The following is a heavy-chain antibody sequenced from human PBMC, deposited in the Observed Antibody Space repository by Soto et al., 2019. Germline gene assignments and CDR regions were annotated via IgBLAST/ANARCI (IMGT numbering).Heavy chain of an antibody. CDR2: IRWNSGSI. CDR1: GFTFDDYA. CDR3: VRLQGPDYDFRSGYSSWFDP. Sequence: EVQLVESGGGLVQPGRSLRLSCAASGFTFDDYAMHWVRQAPGKGLEWVSGIRWNSGSIGYADSVKGRFTISRDNAKNSLYLQMNSLRAEDTALYDCVRLQGPDYDFRSGYSSWFDPWGQGTLVTVSS. V-gene: IGHV3-9*01. D-gene: IGHD3-3*01. J-gene: IGHJ5*02.